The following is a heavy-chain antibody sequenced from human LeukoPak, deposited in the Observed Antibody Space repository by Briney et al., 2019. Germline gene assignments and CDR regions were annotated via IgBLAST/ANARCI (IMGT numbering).Heavy chain of an antibody. D-gene: IGHD3-22*01. Sequence: SLTLSLTCTVSGGSISSGGYYWSWIRQHPGKGLEWIGYIYYSGSTYYNPSLKSRVTISVDTSKNQFSLKLSSVTAADTAVYYCARDNDSSGYYWDRYWYFDLWGRGTLVTVSS. J-gene: IGHJ2*01. CDR1: GGSISSGGYY. CDR3: ARDNDSSGYYWDRYWYFDL. CDR2: IYYSGST. V-gene: IGHV4-31*03.